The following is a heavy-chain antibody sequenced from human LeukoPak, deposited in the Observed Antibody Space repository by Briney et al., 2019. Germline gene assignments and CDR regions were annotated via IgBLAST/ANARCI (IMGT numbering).Heavy chain of an antibody. V-gene: IGHV4-34*01. CDR1: GFTFSSYA. D-gene: IGHD1-14*01. CDR3: ARELRPDGFTKMKTNWFDP. J-gene: IGHJ5*02. CDR2: INHSGST. Sequence: GSLRLSCAASGFTFSSYAMSRVRQPPGKGLEWIGEINHSGSTNYNPSLKSRVTISVDTSKNQFSLKLSSVTATDTAVYYCARELRPDGFTKMKTNWFDPWGQGTLVTVSS.